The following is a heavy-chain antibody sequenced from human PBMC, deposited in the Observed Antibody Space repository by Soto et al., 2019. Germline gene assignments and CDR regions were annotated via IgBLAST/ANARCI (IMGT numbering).Heavy chain of an antibody. CDR2: IRSKANSYAT. CDR3: TVLQGGAASLYYYYYGMDV. V-gene: IGHV3-73*02. Sequence: EVQLVESGGGLVQPGGSLKLSCAASGFTFSGSAMHWVRQASGKGLEWVGRIRSKANSYATAYAASVKGRFTISRDDSKNTAYLQMNSLKTEDTAVYYCTVLQGGAASLYYYYYGMDVWGQGTTVTVSS. J-gene: IGHJ6*02. D-gene: IGHD2-15*01. CDR1: GFTFSGSA.